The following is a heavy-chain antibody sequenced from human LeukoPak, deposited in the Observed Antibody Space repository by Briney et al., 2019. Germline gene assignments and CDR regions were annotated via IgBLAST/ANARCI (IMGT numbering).Heavy chain of an antibody. CDR3: AIGGGSGYYYNAFDI. V-gene: IGHV3-48*03. J-gene: IGHJ3*02. D-gene: IGHD3-22*01. CDR1: GFTCNDHE. CDR2: ISISESSI. Sequence: PGGSLRLSCAVSGFTCNDHEMNWVRQAPGKGLEWVSYISISESSIYYADSVKGRFTISRDSAKNSLYLQMNSLRAEDTAVYYCAIGGGSGYYYNAFDIWGQGTMVIVAS.